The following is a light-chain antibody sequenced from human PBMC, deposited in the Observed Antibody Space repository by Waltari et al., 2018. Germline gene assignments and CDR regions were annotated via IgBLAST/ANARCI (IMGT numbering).Light chain of an antibody. CDR1: ELPEKY. CDR3: YSADNTGQGV. J-gene: IGLJ2*01. V-gene: IGLV3-10*01. Sequence: YELTQPPSVSVSPGQTARIPCPGNELPEKYVYWYQKKSGQAPLLVIIADNKRPSGIPERFSGSSSGTVATLTLNGAQGEDEADYYCYSADNTGQGVFGGGTKLTGL. CDR2: ADN.